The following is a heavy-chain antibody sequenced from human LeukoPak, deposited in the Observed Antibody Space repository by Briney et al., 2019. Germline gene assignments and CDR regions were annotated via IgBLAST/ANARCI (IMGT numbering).Heavy chain of an antibody. Sequence: GGSLRLSCAASGFTFSSYAMSWVRQAPGKGLEWVSTLSGSGGNTYYADSVKGRVTISRDNSKNTLYLQMNSLRAEDTAVYYCAKDISLERWLVLFDYWGQGTLVTVSS. CDR3: AKDISLERWLVLFDY. CDR2: LSGSGGNT. D-gene: IGHD6-19*01. V-gene: IGHV3-23*01. J-gene: IGHJ4*02. CDR1: GFTFSSYA.